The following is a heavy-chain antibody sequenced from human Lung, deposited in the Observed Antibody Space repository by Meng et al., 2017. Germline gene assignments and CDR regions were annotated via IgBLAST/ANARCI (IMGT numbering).Heavy chain of an antibody. CDR3: ASWIYSCGWQ. CDR2: IYHGGDT. CDR1: GGSISSIDW. J-gene: IGHJ4*02. D-gene: IGHD6-19*01. V-gene: IGHV4/OR15-8*02. Sequence: QWQLQKSGPGLGKPSGTLSPTCVGAGGSISSIDWWSWVRQPPGKGLEWIGEIYHGGDTNYNPSLKSRVTIAIDRSKNQFSLKLSSVTAADTAVYYCASWIYSCGWQWGQGTLVTVSS.